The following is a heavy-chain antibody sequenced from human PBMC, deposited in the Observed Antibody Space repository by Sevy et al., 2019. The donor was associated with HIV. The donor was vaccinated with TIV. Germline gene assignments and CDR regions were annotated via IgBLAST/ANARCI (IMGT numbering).Heavy chain of an antibody. V-gene: IGHV3-30*04. J-gene: IGHJ4*02. CDR1: GFTFSSYA. Sequence: GGSLRLSCAASGFTFSSYAMHWVRQAPGKGLEWVAIIPHDGMNEYYADSVKGRFTISRDTSKNTLSLQMNGLTTEHTAVYYCARVHSSYGSVRFDNWRQGTLVTVSS. D-gene: IGHD5-18*01. CDR3: ARVHSSYGSVRFDN. CDR2: IPHDGMNE.